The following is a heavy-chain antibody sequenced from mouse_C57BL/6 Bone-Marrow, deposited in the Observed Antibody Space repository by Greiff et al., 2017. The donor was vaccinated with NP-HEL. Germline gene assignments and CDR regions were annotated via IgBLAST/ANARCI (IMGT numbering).Heavy chain of an antibody. D-gene: IGHD1-1*01. CDR2: ISSGSSTI. J-gene: IGHJ4*01. CDR3: ARMLLRGAMDY. CDR1: GFTFSDYG. Sequence: EVKVVESGGGLVKPGGSLKLSCAASGFTFSDYGMHWVRQAPEKGLEWVAYISSGSSTIYYADTVKGRFTISRDNAKNTLFLQMTSLRSEDTAMYYCARMLLRGAMDYWGQGTSVTVSS. V-gene: IGHV5-17*01.